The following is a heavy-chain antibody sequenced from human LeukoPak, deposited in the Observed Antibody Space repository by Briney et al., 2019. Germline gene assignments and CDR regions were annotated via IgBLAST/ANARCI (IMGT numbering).Heavy chain of an antibody. J-gene: IGHJ4*02. CDR3: ARGDDFWSSSGDY. CDR1: GYTFTTYG. Sequence: ASVKVSCKTSGYTFTTYGSIWVRQAPGQGLDWLGWISGYNGNTESAQRLQGRVTLTTDTSTSTAYMELRSLRSDDTAVYYCARGDDFWSSSGDYWGQGTLVTVSS. CDR2: ISGYNGNT. V-gene: IGHV1-18*01. D-gene: IGHD3-3*01.